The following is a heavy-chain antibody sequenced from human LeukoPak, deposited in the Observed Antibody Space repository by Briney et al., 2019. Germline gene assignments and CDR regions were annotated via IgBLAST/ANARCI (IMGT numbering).Heavy chain of an antibody. D-gene: IGHD6-13*01. CDR2: IYYSGST. Sequence: SETLSLTCTVSGGSISSSSYYWGWIRQPPGKGLEWIGSIYYSGSTYYNPSLKSRVTISVDTSKNQFSLKLSSVTAADTAVYYCASGAAPTRVYFDYWGQGTLVTVSS. V-gene: IGHV4-39*07. CDR1: GGSISSSSYY. CDR3: ASGAAPTRVYFDY. J-gene: IGHJ4*02.